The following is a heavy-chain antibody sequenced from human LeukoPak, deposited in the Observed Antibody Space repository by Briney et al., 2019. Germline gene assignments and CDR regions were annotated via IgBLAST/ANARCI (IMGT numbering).Heavy chain of an antibody. CDR2: IKQDGSEK. D-gene: IGHD6-6*01. J-gene: IGHJ4*02. Sequence: GGSLRLSCAASGFTFSGYWMSWVRQAPGKGLEWVANIKQDGSEKFYVDSVKGRFTISRDNAKNSLYLQMNSLRAEDTAVYYCARADGSSSSYAPLGYWGQGTLVTVSS. CDR1: GFTFSGYW. V-gene: IGHV3-7*01. CDR3: ARADGSSSSYAPLGY.